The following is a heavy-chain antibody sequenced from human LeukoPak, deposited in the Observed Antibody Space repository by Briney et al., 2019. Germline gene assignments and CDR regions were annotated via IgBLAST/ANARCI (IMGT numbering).Heavy chain of an antibody. J-gene: IGHJ4*02. CDR2: ISRSGTII. V-gene: IGHV3-48*03. CDR1: GFTFSGYE. Sequence: GGSLRLSCAASGFTFSGYELSWVRQAPGKGLEWVGYISRSGTIISYADSVKGRFTISRDNAKNSLYPQMNSLRAEDTAVYYCARERDDYYFDYWGQGTLVTVSS. CDR3: ARERDDYYFDY. D-gene: IGHD3-3*01.